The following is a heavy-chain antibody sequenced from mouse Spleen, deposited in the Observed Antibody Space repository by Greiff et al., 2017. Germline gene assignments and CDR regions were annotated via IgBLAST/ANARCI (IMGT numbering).Heavy chain of an antibody. V-gene: IGHV1-15*01. CDR2: IDPETGGT. D-gene: IGHD2-10*01. J-gene: IGHJ1*01. Sequence: QVQLQQSGAELVRPGASVTLSCKASGYTFTDYEMHWVKQTPVHGLEWIGAIDPETGGTAYNQKFKGKAILTADKSSSTAYMELRSLTSEDSAVYYCTSYYGKKSPYFDVWGAGTTVTVSS. CDR1: GYTFTDYE. CDR3: TSYYGKKSPYFDV.